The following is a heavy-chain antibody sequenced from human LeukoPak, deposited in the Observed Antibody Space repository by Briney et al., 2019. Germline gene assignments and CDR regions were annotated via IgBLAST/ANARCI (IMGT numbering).Heavy chain of an antibody. D-gene: IGHD1-26*01. V-gene: IGHV1-2*02. J-gene: IGHJ3*02. CDR1: GYTFTGYY. CDR2: INPNSGGT. Sequence: ASVKVSCKASGYTFTGYYMHWVRQAPGQGLEWMGWINPNSGGTNYAQKFQGRVTMTRDTSISTAYMELSRLRSDDTAVYYCASRILRNSGSYNSNAFDIWGQGTMVTVSS. CDR3: ASRILRNSGSYNSNAFDI.